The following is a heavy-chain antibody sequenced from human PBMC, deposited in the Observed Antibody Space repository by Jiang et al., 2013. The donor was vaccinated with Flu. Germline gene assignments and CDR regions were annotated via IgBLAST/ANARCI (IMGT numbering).Heavy chain of an antibody. J-gene: IGHJ5*02. V-gene: IGHV4-39*01. Sequence: GSGLVKPSETLSLTCTVSGGSISSSSYYWGWIRQPPGKGLEWIGSIYYSGSTYYNPSLKSRVTISVDTSKNQFSLKLSSVTAADTAVYYCASLTIYGSRLPTWGQGTLVTVSS. CDR3: ASLTIYGSRLPT. CDR1: GGSISSSSYY. CDR2: IYYSGST. D-gene: IGHD4-11*01.